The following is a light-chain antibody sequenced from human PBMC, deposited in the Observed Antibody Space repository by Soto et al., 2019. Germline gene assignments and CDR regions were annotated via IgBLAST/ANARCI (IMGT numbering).Light chain of an antibody. J-gene: IGKJ4*01. CDR2: GAS. V-gene: IGKV3-15*01. Sequence: EIVMTQSPATLSLSPGERATLSCRASQSVSSNLAWYQQKPGQAPRLLIYGASTRATGIPARFSGSGSGTEFTLNISSLLSEDFAVYFCQQYNNWPPLTFGGGTKVEIK. CDR1: QSVSSN. CDR3: QQYNNWPPLT.